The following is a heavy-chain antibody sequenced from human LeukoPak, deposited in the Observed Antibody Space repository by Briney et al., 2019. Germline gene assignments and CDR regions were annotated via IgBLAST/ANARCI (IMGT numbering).Heavy chain of an antibody. CDR2: IYHSGST. CDR3: AREGGSSRYFDY. J-gene: IGHJ4*02. D-gene: IGHD6-13*01. CDR1: GYSISSGYY. V-gene: IGHV4-38-2*02. Sequence: EASETLSLTCTVSGYSISSGYYWGWIRQPPGKGLEWIGSIYHSGSTYYNPSLKSRVTISVDTSKNQFSLNLSSVTAADTAVYYCAREGGSSRYFDYWGQGTLVTVSS.